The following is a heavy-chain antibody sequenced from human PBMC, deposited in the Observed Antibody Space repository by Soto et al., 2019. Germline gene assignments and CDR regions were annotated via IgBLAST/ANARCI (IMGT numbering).Heavy chain of an antibody. J-gene: IGHJ6*02. CDR3: VKDGTSGLPYFYDMDV. Sequence: GGTLRLSCTASGFTFSSYGMHWVRPAPGKGQEWVAVISYDGRNKYYADAVKGRFTISRDNAKNTLYLQMSTLRAEDTAVYYCVKDGTSGLPYFYDMDVWGQGTTVTVSS. D-gene: IGHD6-19*01. CDR1: GFTFSSYG. V-gene: IGHV3-30*18. CDR2: ISYDGRNK.